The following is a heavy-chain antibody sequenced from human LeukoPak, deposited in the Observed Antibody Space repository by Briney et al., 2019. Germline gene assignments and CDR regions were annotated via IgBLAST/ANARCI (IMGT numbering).Heavy chain of an antibody. Sequence: SETLSLTCTVSGGSISSGSYYWSWIRQPAGKGLEWIGRIYTSGSTNYNPSLKSRVTISVDTSKNQFSLKLSSVTAADTAVYYCARTQNGRGGSGSYYYNWFDPWGQGTLVTVSS. V-gene: IGHV4-61*02. CDR3: ARTQNGRGGSGSYYYNWFDP. D-gene: IGHD3-10*01. CDR1: GGSISSGSYY. CDR2: IYTSGST. J-gene: IGHJ5*02.